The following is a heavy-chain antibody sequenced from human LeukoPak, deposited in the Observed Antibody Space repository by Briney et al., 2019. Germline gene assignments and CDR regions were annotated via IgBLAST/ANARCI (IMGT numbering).Heavy chain of an antibody. J-gene: IGHJ4*02. V-gene: IGHV1-2*02. CDR2: INPNSGGT. CDR1: GYTFTGYY. Sequence: ASVKVSCKASGYTFTGYYMHWVQQAPGQGLEWMGWINPNSGGTNYAQKFQGRVTMTRDTSISTAYMELSRLRSDDTAVYYCARVRGGRGYSYGYPYWGQGTLVTVSS. CDR3: ARVRGGRGYSYGYPY. D-gene: IGHD5-18*01.